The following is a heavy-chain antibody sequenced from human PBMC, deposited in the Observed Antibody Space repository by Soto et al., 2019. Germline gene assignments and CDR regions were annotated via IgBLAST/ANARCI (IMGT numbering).Heavy chain of an antibody. V-gene: IGHV5-10-1*01. CDR1: GGRESRYR. D-gene: IGHD1-1*01. CDR2: IDPSDSYT. J-gene: IGHJ6*02. CDR3: ARRGVRFSSTFYYVMDV. Sequence: GAAQTISGKGSGGRESRYRLTWDHQITEKGLEWMGRIDPSDSYTNYSPSFQGHVTISADKSISTAYLQWSSLKASDTAMYYCARRGVRFSSTFYYVMDVWVQGTTVTVS.